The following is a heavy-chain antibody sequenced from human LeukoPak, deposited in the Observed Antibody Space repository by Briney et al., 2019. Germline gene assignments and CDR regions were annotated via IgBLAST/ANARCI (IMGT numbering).Heavy chain of an antibody. J-gene: IGHJ4*02. CDR1: GNIFTGDF. V-gene: IGHV1-2*02. CDR2: INPNSGGT. D-gene: IGHD6-6*01. Sequence: EAPVKVSCKASGNIFTGDFMHWVRQAPGQGLEWMGWINPNSGGTNFAQKFQGRVTMTRDTSITTAYMELSRLRSDDTAVYYCARAPRVLAARRPLDYWGQGTLVTVSS. CDR3: ARAPRVLAARRPLDY.